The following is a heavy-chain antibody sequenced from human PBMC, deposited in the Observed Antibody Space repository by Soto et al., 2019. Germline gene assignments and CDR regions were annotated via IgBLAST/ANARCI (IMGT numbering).Heavy chain of an antibody. V-gene: IGHV3-66*01. CDR1: GLTVSDNY. CDR2: IYSDGST. D-gene: IGHD5-18*01. Sequence: EVQLVESGGGLVQPGGSLRLSCAASGLTVSDNYMNWVRQAPGKGLEWVSAIYSDGSTYYGDSVKGRFTISRDKSKNTLSLQMNSLRVEDTAVYYCARDLQSWTYSYQFDYWGQGTLVTVSS. J-gene: IGHJ4*02. CDR3: ARDLQSWTYSYQFDY.